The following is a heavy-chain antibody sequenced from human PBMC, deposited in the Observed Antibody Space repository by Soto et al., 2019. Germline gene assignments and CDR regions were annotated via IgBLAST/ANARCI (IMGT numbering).Heavy chain of an antibody. CDR1: SGSISNGDYY. CDR3: ARGDLWWDS. J-gene: IGHJ4*02. Sequence: QVQLQESGPGLVKPSQTLSLTCTVSSGSISNGDYYWSWIRQHPGKGLEWIGYIYHSGSTFYNPSLKNRVTISVDPSKNQFSLELNSVTAADTAVYYCARGDLWWDSWGQGILVTVSS. CDR2: IYHSGST. V-gene: IGHV4-31*03. D-gene: IGHD3-16*01.